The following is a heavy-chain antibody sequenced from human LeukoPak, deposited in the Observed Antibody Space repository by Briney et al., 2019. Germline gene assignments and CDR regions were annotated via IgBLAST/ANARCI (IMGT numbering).Heavy chain of an antibody. CDR3: ARRYGDSTSPRGMDV. D-gene: IGHD4-17*01. CDR1: GFTFSSYS. CDR2: ISSSISYI. J-gene: IGHJ6*04. V-gene: IGHV3-21*01. Sequence: GGSLRLSCAASGFTFSSYSMNWVRQAPGKGLEWLSSISSSISYIYYADSVKGRFTISRDNAKNSLYLQMNSLRAEDTAVYYCARRYGDSTSPRGMDVWGKGTTVTVAS.